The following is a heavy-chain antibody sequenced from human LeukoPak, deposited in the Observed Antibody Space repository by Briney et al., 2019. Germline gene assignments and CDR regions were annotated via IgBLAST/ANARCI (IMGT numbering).Heavy chain of an antibody. J-gene: IGHJ4*02. Sequence: PSETLSLTCTVSGGYISSGGYYWSWIRQPPGKGLEWIGYIYHSGSTYYNPSLKSRVTISVDRSKNQFSLKLSSVTAADTAVYYCARPSGGTPFKRFDYWGEGTLVTVSS. CDR2: IYHSGST. V-gene: IGHV4-30-2*01. D-gene: IGHD1-14*01. CDR1: GGYISSGGYY. CDR3: ARPSGGTPFKRFDY.